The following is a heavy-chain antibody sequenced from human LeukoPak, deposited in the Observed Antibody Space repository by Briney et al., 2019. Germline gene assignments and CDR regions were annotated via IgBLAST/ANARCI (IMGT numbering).Heavy chain of an antibody. V-gene: IGHV3-23*01. J-gene: IGHJ4*02. CDR3: AKPPRVVVVTAFDS. CDR2: ITGSGSST. D-gene: IGHD2-21*02. CDR1: GFTFSSYA. Sequence: GGSLRLSCAASGFTFSSYAMTWVRQAPGKGPEWVPSITGSGSSTYYADSVKGRFTISRDNSKNMVYVQMNSLRAEDTAVYFCAKPPRVVVVTAFDSWGQGTLVTVSS.